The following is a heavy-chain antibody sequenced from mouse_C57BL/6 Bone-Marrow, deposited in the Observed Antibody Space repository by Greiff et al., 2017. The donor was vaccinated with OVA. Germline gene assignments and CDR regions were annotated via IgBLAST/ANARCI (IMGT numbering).Heavy chain of an antibody. D-gene: IGHD2-5*01. CDR2: IDPETGGT. CDR1: GYTFTDYE. J-gene: IGHJ4*01. V-gene: IGHV1-15*01. CDR3: TRGYSNYDAMDY. Sequence: QVQLQQSGAELVRPGASVTLSCKASGYTFTDYEMHWVKQTPVHGLEWIGAIDPETGGTAYNQKFKGKAILTADKSSSTAYMEHRSLTSEDSAVYYCTRGYSNYDAMDYWGQGTSVTVSS.